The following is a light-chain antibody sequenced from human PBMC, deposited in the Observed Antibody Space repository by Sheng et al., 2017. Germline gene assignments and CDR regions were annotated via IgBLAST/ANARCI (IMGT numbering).Light chain of an antibody. V-gene: IGKV1-5*03. J-gene: IGKJ3*01. CDR3: LQDYNYPFT. CDR1: QSIGSW. Sequence: DIQMTQSPSTLSASVGDRVTITCRASQSIGSWLAWLQQKPGKAPKVLIYKASSLESGVPSRFSGSGSGTEFTLTISSLQPDDFATYYCLQDYNYPFTFGPGTKVDIK. CDR2: KAS.